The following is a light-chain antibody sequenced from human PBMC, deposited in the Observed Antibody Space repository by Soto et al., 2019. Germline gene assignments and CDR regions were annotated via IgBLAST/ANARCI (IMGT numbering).Light chain of an antibody. Sequence: DVQMTQSPSSLSASVGDRVTITCRASQGIAPYLAWFQQKPGKVPRRLIYSTSTLQSGDTSRFSGSGSGTDFALTISSLQPEDVATYYCQKYNSAPLTFGGETTEAIK. CDR2: STS. CDR1: QGIAPY. V-gene: IGKV1-27*01. CDR3: QKYNSAPLT. J-gene: IGKJ4*01.